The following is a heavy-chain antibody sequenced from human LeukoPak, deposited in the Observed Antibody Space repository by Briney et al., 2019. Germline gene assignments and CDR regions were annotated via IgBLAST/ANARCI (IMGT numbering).Heavy chain of an antibody. CDR2: ISAYNGNT. J-gene: IGHJ4*02. V-gene: IGHV1-18*01. D-gene: IGHD6-13*01. Sequence: ASVKVSCKASGYTFTSYGISWVRQAPGQGLERMGWISAYNGNTNYAQKLQGRVTMTTDTSTSTAYMELRSLRSDDTAVYYCARDLSSWYEGISDYWGQGTLVTVSS. CDR3: ARDLSSWYEGISDY. CDR1: GYTFTSYG.